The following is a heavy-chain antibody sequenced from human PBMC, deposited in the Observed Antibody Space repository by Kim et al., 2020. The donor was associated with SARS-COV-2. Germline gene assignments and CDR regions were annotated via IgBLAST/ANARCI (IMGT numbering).Heavy chain of an antibody. CDR2: ITGSGNTT. J-gene: IGHJ4*02. Sequence: GGSLRLSCAASGFTFSSYGMTWIRQAPGKGLQWVSAITGSGNTTYFAASVRGRFTISRDNSRNMLYLQMNSLRAEDTALYYCAKVRLASLYSNFDHWGQGTLVTVSS. V-gene: IGHV3-23*01. CDR1: GFTFSSYG. D-gene: IGHD2-21*01. CDR3: AKVRLASLYSNFDH.